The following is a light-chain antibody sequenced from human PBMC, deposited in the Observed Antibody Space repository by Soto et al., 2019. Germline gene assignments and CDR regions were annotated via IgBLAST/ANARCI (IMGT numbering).Light chain of an antibody. CDR1: SSDVGSYNR. V-gene: IGLV2-18*02. J-gene: IGLJ1*01. CDR3: SSYTSSSSYV. Sequence: QSVLTHPPSVSGSPGQSVTISCTGTSSDVGSYNRVSWYQRPPGTAPKLMIYEVSNRPSGVPDRFSGSKSGNTASLTISGLQAEDEADYYCSSYTSSSSYVFGTGT. CDR2: EVS.